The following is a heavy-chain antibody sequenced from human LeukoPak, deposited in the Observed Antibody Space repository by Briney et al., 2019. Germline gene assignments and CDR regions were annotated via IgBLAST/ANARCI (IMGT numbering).Heavy chain of an antibody. Sequence: ASVKVSCKASGYSFTGYYIHWVRQAPGQGLEWMGWINPNSGGTKYAQKFQGRLTMTRDTSISTANMELSRLRSDDTAVYYCARERTTVVTLDYYYGMDVWGQGTTVTVSS. CDR2: INPNSGGT. J-gene: IGHJ6*02. CDR3: ARERTTVVTLDYYYGMDV. D-gene: IGHD4-23*01. V-gene: IGHV1-2*02. CDR1: GYSFTGYY.